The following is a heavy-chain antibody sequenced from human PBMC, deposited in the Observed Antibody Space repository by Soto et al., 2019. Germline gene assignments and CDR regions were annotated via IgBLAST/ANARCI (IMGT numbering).Heavy chain of an antibody. CDR3: AKGAWYGSSSSSDS. J-gene: IGHJ4*02. Sequence: QVQLVESGGGVVQPGRSLRLSCAASGSSLINYDMHWVRQAPGKGLEWVAVMSYDGSRQFYADSVRGRFSVSRDISTSALYLQMSSLRIEDTAIYYCAKGAWYGSSSSSDSWGQGNQVTVSS. CDR2: MSYDGSRQ. V-gene: IGHV3-30*18. CDR1: GSSLINYD. D-gene: IGHD6-6*01.